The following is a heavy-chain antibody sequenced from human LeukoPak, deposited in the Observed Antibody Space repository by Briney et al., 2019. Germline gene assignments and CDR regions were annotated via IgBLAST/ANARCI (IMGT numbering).Heavy chain of an antibody. Sequence: PGGSLRLSCAASGFTFSSYEMNWVRQAPGRGLEWVSYISSSGSTIYYADSVKGRFTISRDNAKNSLYLQMNSLRAEDTAVYYCARDRLPGYSSGWYVTTSGWDVWGQGTLVTVSS. CDR1: GFTFSSYE. CDR3: ARDRLPGYSSGWYVTTSGWDV. CDR2: ISSSGSTI. V-gene: IGHV3-48*03. D-gene: IGHD6-19*01. J-gene: IGHJ4*02.